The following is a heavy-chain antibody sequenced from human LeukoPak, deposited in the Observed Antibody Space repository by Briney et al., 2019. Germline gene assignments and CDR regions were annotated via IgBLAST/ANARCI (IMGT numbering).Heavy chain of an antibody. CDR2: IYYSGST. Sequence: NPSETLSLTCTVSGASISSSSYYWGWIRRPPGKGLEWIGSIYYSGSTYYNPSLKSRVTISVDTSKNQFSLKPSSVTAADTAVYSCARRSMAAGAFDIWGQGTMVTVSS. CDR3: ARRSMAAGAFDI. D-gene: IGHD6-13*01. V-gene: IGHV4-39*01. J-gene: IGHJ3*02. CDR1: GASISSSSYY.